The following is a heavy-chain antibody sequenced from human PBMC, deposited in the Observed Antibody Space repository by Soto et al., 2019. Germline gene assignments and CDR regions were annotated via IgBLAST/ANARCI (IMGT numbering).Heavy chain of an antibody. CDR3: ARDAGTNIRGMNWYYGMDV. CDR2: IYYSGST. D-gene: IGHD3-10*01. CDR1: GGSISDNY. Sequence: QVQLQESGPGLVKPSETLSLNCTVSGGSISDNYWNWIRQTPGKGLEWIGYIYYSGSTNYNPSFKSRVSISMDTSKNQFSLTLSSVTAADTAVYYCARDAGTNIRGMNWYYGMDVWGQGTTVTVSS. V-gene: IGHV4-59*01. J-gene: IGHJ6*02.